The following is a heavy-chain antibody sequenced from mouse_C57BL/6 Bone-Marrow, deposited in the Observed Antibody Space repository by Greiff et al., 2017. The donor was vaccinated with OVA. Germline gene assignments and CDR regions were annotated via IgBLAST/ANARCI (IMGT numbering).Heavy chain of an antibody. V-gene: IGHV1-64*01. D-gene: IGHD1-1*02. CDR1: GYTFTSYW. CDR2: IHPNSGST. J-gene: IGHJ2*01. CDR3: EREVADY. Sequence: QVQLQQPGAELVQPGASVKLSCTASGYTFTSYWMHWVKQRPGQGLEWIGMIHPNSGSTNYNEKFKRKAPLTVAKSSSTAYMQLGSRTSEDSAVYYCEREVADYWGQGTTLTVSS.